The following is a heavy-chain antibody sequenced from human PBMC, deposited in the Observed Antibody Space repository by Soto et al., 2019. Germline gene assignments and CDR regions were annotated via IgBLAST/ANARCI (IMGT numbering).Heavy chain of an antibody. Sequence: SETLSLTCTVSGGSISSYYLSWIRQPPGKGLEWIGYIYYSGSTNYNPSLKSRVTISVDTSKNQFSLKLSSVTAADTAVYYCARAEGDRGYSYGYGLYYFDYWGQGTLVTVSS. CDR2: IYYSGST. D-gene: IGHD5-18*01. CDR3: ARAEGDRGYSYGYGLYYFDY. V-gene: IGHV4-59*01. J-gene: IGHJ4*02. CDR1: GGSISSYY.